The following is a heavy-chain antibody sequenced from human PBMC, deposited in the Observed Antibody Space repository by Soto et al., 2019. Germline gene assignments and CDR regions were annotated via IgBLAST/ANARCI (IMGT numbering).Heavy chain of an antibody. CDR3: ARDVDRGIAARGGDYYYGMDV. CDR1: GGSFSGYY. Sequence: SETLSLTCAVYGGSFSGYYWSWIRQPPGKGLEWIGEINHSGSTNYNPSLKSRVTISVDTSKNQFSLKLSSVTAADTAVYYCARDVDRGIAARGGDYYYGMDVWGQGTTVTVSS. CDR2: INHSGST. J-gene: IGHJ6*02. D-gene: IGHD6-6*01. V-gene: IGHV4-34*01.